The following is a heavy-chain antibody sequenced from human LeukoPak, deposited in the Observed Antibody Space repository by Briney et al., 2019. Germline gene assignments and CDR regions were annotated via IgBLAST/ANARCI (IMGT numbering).Heavy chain of an antibody. CDR1: GFTFSNYE. CDR3: ARDFKTLYYFDY. CDR2: ISSSSSYI. V-gene: IGHV3-21*05. J-gene: IGHJ4*02. Sequence: GGSLRLSCAASGFTFSNYEMHWVRQAPGKGLEWVSYISSSSSYIYYADSVKGRFTISRDNAKNSLYLQMNSLRAEDTAVYYCARDFKTLYYFDYWGQGTLVTVSS.